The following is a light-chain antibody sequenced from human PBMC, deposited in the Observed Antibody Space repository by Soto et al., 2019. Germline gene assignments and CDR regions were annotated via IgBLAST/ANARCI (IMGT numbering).Light chain of an antibody. V-gene: IGKV3-15*01. Sequence: EVVMTQSPDTLSVSPGQRATLSCRASQSVNSNLAWYQQKLGQPPRLLIYGASTRATDIPPRFSGSGSGTDFTLTINRLQSEDFAIYYCQQYNNSPRTFGQGTKVEIK. J-gene: IGKJ1*01. CDR2: GAS. CDR3: QQYNNSPRT. CDR1: QSVNSN.